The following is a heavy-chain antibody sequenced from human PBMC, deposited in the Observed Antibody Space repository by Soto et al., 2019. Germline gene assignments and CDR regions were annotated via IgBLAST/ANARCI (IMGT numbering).Heavy chain of an antibody. CDR2: ISAYNGNT. Sequence: QVQLVQSGAEVKKPGASVKVSCKASGYTFTSYGISWVRQAPGQGLEWMGWISAYNGNTNYAQKLQGRVTMTTDTTTSTAYMELRSLRSDDTAVYYCARGWAYYDSSGYYSPGSYWGQGTLVTVSS. J-gene: IGHJ4*02. CDR3: ARGWAYYDSSGYYSPGSY. V-gene: IGHV1-18*01. D-gene: IGHD3-22*01. CDR1: GYTFTSYG.